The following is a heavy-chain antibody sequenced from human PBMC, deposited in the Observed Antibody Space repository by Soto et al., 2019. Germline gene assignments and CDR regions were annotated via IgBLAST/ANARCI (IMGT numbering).Heavy chain of an antibody. V-gene: IGHV6-1*01. Sequence: QTLSLTCAISGDSVSSHSATWSWIRQSPSRGLEWLGRTYYRSNWYNNYAVSVKSRITINPDTSRNQFSLQLNSVTPEDTAVYYCAREDSDHYYFDNWGQGTLVTVSS. J-gene: IGHJ4*02. CDR1: GDSVSSHSAT. D-gene: IGHD5-18*01. CDR2: TYYRSNWYN. CDR3: AREDSDHYYFDN.